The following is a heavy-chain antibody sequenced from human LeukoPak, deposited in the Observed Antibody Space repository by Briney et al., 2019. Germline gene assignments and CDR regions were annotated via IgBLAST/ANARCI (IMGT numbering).Heavy chain of an antibody. CDR3: ARAKDFGVVQSFDY. CDR1: GGSISSYY. Sequence: PSETLSLTCTVSGGSISSYYWSWIRQPPGKGLELIGYIFDSGYTNYNPSLDSRVTISVDTSKNQFSLKLTSVTAADTAVYYCARAKDFGVVQSFDYWGQGTLVTVSS. J-gene: IGHJ4*02. D-gene: IGHD3-3*01. CDR2: IFDSGYT. V-gene: IGHV4-59*01.